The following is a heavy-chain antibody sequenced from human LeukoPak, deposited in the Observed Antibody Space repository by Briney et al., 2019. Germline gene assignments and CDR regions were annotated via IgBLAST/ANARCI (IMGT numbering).Heavy chain of an antibody. CDR2: ISYDGSNK. CDR3: ARDLPRLTTLDY. Sequence: GGSLRLSCAASGFTFSSYAMHWVRQAPGKGLEWVAVISYDGSNKYYADSVKGRFTISRDNSKNTLYLQMNSLRAEDTAVYYCARDLPRLTTLDYWGQGTLVTVSS. V-gene: IGHV3-30-3*01. D-gene: IGHD4-11*01. J-gene: IGHJ4*02. CDR1: GFTFSSYA.